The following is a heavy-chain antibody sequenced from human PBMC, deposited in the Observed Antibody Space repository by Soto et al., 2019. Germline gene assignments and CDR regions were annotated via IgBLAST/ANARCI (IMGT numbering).Heavy chain of an antibody. CDR2: VSSNGDTT. Sequence: GGSLRLSCSASGFTFSNYAIHWVRQAPGKGLEYVSAVSSNGDTTYYADSVKGRFTISRDNSKKTLYLQMSSLRAEDTAVYYCVKGNCGRTSCPKYYYYDLDVWGQGTTVTVSS. CDR1: GFTFSNYA. CDR3: VKGNCGRTSCPKYYYYDLDV. D-gene: IGHD2-2*01. J-gene: IGHJ6*02. V-gene: IGHV3-64D*08.